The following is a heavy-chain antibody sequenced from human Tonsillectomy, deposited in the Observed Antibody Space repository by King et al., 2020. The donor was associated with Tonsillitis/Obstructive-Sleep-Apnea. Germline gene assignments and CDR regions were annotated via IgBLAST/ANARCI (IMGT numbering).Heavy chain of an antibody. Sequence: VQLVESGGGLVKPGGSLRLSCAASGFTFSNAWMNWVRQAPGKGLEWVGRIKSKTDGGTTDYAAPVKGRFTISRDDSKNTLYLQMNSLKTEDTSVYYCTTNYSDSSGYYFVFDYWGQGTLVTVSS. J-gene: IGHJ4*02. V-gene: IGHV3-15*07. CDR1: GFTFSNAW. D-gene: IGHD3-22*01. CDR2: IKSKTDGGTT. CDR3: TTNYSDSSGYYFVFDY.